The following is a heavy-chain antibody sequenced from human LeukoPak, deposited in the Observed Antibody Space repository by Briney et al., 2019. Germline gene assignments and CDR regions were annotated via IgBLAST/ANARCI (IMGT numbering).Heavy chain of an antibody. J-gene: IGHJ6*03. Sequence: SETLSLTCAVYGGSFSGYYWSWIRQPPGKGLEWIGEINHSGSTNYNPSLKSRVTISVDTSKNQFSLKLSSVTAADTAVYYCARKGVLPPYYYYYMDVWGKGTTVTVSS. V-gene: IGHV4-34*01. CDR1: GGSFSGYY. D-gene: IGHD3-16*01. CDR2: INHSGST. CDR3: ARKGVLPPYYYYYMDV.